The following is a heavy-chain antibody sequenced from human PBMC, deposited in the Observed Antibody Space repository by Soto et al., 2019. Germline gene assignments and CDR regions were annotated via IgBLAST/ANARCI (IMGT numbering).Heavy chain of an antibody. D-gene: IGHD2-21*02. J-gene: IGHJ3*02. V-gene: IGHV1-69*13. CDR2: IIPIFGTA. CDR3: ARVPFVVVTDLGAFDI. CDR1: GGTFSSYA. Sequence: SVKVSCKASGGTFSSYAISWVRQAPGQGLEWMGGIIPIFGTANYAQKFQGRVTITADESTSTAYMELSSLRSEDTAVYYCARVPFVVVTDLGAFDIWGQGTMVTVSS.